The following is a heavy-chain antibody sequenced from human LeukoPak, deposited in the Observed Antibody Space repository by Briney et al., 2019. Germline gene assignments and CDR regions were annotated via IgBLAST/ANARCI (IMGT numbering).Heavy chain of an antibody. Sequence: SETLSLTCTVSGGSISSYYWSWIRQPPGKGLEWIGYIYYSGSTNCNPSLKSRVTISVDTSKNQFSLKLSSVTAADTAVYYCASNLIDYYDSSGSGYFQHWGQGTLVTVSS. CDR1: GGSISSYY. J-gene: IGHJ1*01. CDR3: ASNLIDYYDSSGSGYFQH. D-gene: IGHD3-22*01. CDR2: IYYSGST. V-gene: IGHV4-59*08.